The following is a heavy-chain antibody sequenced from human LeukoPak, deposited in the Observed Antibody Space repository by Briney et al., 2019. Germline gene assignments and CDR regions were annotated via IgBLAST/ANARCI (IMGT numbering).Heavy chain of an antibody. J-gene: IGHJ4*02. CDR1: GGSISNSNW. Sequence: SGTLSLTCGVSGGSISNSNWWSWVRQPPGKGLEWIGEIYHTGSTNYNPSLKSRVTISVDKSKNQFSLELTSVTAADTAVYYCARGFHSNSWYIDYWGQGTLVTVSS. CDR3: ARGFHSNSWYIDY. V-gene: IGHV4-4*02. D-gene: IGHD6-13*01. CDR2: IYHTGST.